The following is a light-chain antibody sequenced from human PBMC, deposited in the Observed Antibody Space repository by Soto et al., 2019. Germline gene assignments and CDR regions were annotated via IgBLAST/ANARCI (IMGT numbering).Light chain of an antibody. CDR2: EAS. CDR1: QSISSW. Sequence: DIQLTQSPSNLSASVGDRVTITCRASQSISSWLAWYQKKPGKGPNLLIYEASTLESGVPSRFSGSGCGTEFTLTINSLQPDDVSTYYCQQYNSYSSTFGHGTKVDIK. V-gene: IGKV1-5*03. J-gene: IGKJ1*01. CDR3: QQYNSYSST.